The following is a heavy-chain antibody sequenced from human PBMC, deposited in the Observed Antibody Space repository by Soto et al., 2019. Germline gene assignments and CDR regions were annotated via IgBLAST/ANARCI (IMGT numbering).Heavy chain of an antibody. V-gene: IGHV1-69*06. CDR1: GGTFSSYA. CDR2: IIPIFGTA. Sequence: SVKVSCKASGGTFSSYAISWVRQAPGQGLEWMGGIIPIFGTANYAQKFQGRVTITADKSTSTAYMELSSLRSEDTAVYYCARDHEVQRTDYYDSSGSNWFDPWGQGTLVTAPQ. CDR3: ARDHEVQRTDYYDSSGSNWFDP. D-gene: IGHD3-22*01. J-gene: IGHJ5*02.